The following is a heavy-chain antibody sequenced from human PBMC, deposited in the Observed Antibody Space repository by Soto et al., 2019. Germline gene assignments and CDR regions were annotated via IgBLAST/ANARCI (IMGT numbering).Heavy chain of an antibody. J-gene: IGHJ6*02. V-gene: IGHV4-34*01. CDR3: ARGPRFITMIFYYGMDV. CDR2: INHSGST. CDR1: GGSFSGYY. Sequence: QVQLQQWGAGLLKPSETLSLTCAVYGGSFSGYYWSWIRQPPGKGLEWIGEINHSGSTNYNPSLKSRVTISVDTSKNQFSLKLSSVTAADTAVYYCARGPRFITMIFYYGMDVWGQGTTVTVSS. D-gene: IGHD3-22*01.